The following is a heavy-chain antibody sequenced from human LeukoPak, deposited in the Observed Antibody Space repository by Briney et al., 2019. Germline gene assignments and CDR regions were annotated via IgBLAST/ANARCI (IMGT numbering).Heavy chain of an antibody. V-gene: IGHV3-23*01. CDR3: AKDGSGYYYGAFDI. Sequence: GGSLRLSCAASGFTFSSYAMSWVRQAPGKGLEWVSALSGSGGSTYYADSVKGRFTISRDNSKNTLYLQMNSLTAEDTAVYYCAKDGSGYYYGAFDIWGQGTMVTVSS. CDR2: LSGSGGST. CDR1: GFTFSSYA. D-gene: IGHD3-22*01. J-gene: IGHJ3*02.